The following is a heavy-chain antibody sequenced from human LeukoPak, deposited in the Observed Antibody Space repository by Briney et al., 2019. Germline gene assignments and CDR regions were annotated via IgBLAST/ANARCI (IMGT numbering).Heavy chain of an antibody. J-gene: IGHJ3*02. Sequence: ASETLSLTCTVSGGSISGSFYYWGWIRQSPGKGLEWIGSIYYSDSGTMYYNPSLKSRVTMSADTSKNQFSLRVSSVTAADTAVYYCARRPPALGAFDIWGQGTMVSVSS. CDR1: GGSISGSFYY. V-gene: IGHV4-39*01. CDR3: ARRPPALGAFDI. CDR2: IYYSDSGTM.